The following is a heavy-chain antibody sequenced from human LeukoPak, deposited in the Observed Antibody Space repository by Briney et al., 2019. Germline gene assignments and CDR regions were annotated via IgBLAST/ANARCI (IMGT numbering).Heavy chain of an antibody. CDR3: ARAVVPAAMIGLYYYYMDV. J-gene: IGHJ6*03. V-gene: IGHV1-8*01. CDR1: GYTFTSYD. Sequence: VASVKVSCKASGYTFTSYDINWVRQATGQGLEWMGWMNPSSGNTGYAQKFQGRVTMTRNTSISTAYMELRSLRSDDTAVYYCARAVVPAAMIGLYYYYMDVWGKGTTVTISS. CDR2: MNPSSGNT. D-gene: IGHD2-2*01.